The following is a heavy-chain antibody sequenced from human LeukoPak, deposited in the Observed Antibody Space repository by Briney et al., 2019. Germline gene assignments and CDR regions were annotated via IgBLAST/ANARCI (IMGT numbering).Heavy chain of an antibody. Sequence: GGSLRLSCAASGFTFSDYFMSWIRQAPGKGLEYISYISGSGTTIYYADSVRGRFTISRDNAKNSLYLQMNSLRAEDTAVYYCARGPRDSYAYRSSPFDFWGQGTLVTVSS. CDR1: GFTFSDYF. J-gene: IGHJ4*02. CDR2: ISGSGTTI. V-gene: IGHV3-11*04. D-gene: IGHD5-18*01. CDR3: ARGPRDSYAYRSSPFDF.